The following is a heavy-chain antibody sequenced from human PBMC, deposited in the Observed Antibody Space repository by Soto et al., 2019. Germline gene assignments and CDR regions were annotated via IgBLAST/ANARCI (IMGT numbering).Heavy chain of an antibody. CDR3: AAEGYYDSKSRFPGAFDI. Sequence: AAVKVSCKASGFTFTSSAVQSLRQARGQGLELIGWIVVGSGNTNYAQKFQERVTITRDMSTSTAYMELSSLRSEDTAVYYCAAEGYYDSKSRFPGAFDIWGQGTMVTVSS. V-gene: IGHV1-58*01. J-gene: IGHJ3*02. CDR1: GFTFTSSA. CDR2: IVVGSGNT. D-gene: IGHD3-22*01.